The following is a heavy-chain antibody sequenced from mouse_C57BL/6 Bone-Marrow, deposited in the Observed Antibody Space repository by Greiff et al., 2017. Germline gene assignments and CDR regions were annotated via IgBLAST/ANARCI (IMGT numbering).Heavy chain of an antibody. CDR2: IYPRSGNT. D-gene: IGHD2-3*01. CDR3: ARDGYYSWYFDV. J-gene: IGHJ1*03. Sequence: LQESGAELARPGASVKLSCKASGYTFTSYGISWVKQRTGQGLEWIGEIYPRSGNTYYNEKFKGKATLTADKSSSTAYMELRSLTSEDSAVYFCARDGYYSWYFDVWGTGTTVTVSS. V-gene: IGHV1-81*01. CDR1: GYTFTSYG.